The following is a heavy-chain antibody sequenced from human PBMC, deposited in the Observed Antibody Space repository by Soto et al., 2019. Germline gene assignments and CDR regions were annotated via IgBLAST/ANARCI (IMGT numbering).Heavy chain of an antibody. CDR3: ARDLGVYDSSGIDY. CDR2: IIPILGIA. D-gene: IGHD3-22*01. V-gene: IGHV1-69*04. J-gene: IGHJ4*02. CDR1: GGTFSSYT. Sequence: ASVKVSCKASGGTFSSYTISWVRQAPGQGLEWMGRIIPILGIANYAQKFQGRVTITADKSTSTAYMELSSLRSEDTAVYYCARDLGVYDSSGIDYWGQGTLVTVSS.